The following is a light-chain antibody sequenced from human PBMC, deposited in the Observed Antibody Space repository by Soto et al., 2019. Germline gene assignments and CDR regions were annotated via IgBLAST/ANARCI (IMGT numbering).Light chain of an antibody. Sequence: DIQMTQSPSTLSASVGDRVTITCRASQTISSLLAWYQQKPGRAPTLLIYKASTLESGVPSRFSGSVSGTEFALTISGLQPDDFATYYCQQCDSSPFTFGGGTRLEIK. V-gene: IGKV1-5*03. CDR3: QQCDSSPFT. CDR1: QTISSL. CDR2: KAS. J-gene: IGKJ5*01.